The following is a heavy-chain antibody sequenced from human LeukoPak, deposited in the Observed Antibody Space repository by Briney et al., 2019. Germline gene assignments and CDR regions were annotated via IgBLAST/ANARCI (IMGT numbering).Heavy chain of an antibody. Sequence: SETLSLTCTVSGGSISSYYWSWIRQPPGKGLKWIGYIYYSGSTNYNPSLKSRVTISVDTSKNQFSLKLSSVTAADTAVYYRARERQRYYDSSGYQNWFDPWGQGTLVTVPS. CDR1: GGSISSYY. D-gene: IGHD3-22*01. CDR2: IYYSGST. J-gene: IGHJ5*02. CDR3: ARERQRYYDSSGYQNWFDP. V-gene: IGHV4-59*01.